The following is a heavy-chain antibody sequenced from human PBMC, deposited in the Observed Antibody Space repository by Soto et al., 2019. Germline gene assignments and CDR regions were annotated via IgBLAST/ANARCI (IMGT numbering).Heavy chain of an antibody. J-gene: IGHJ4*02. CDR1: GFTFSSYG. V-gene: IGHV3-33*01. CDR2: IWYDGSNK. CDR3: AREAYCSSTSCYFDY. D-gene: IGHD2-2*01. Sequence: GGSLRLSCAASGFTFSSYGMHWVRQAPGKGLEWVAVIWYDGSNKYYADSVKGRFTISRDNSKNTLYLQMNSLRAEDTAVYYCAREAYCSSTSCYFDYWGQGTLVTVSS.